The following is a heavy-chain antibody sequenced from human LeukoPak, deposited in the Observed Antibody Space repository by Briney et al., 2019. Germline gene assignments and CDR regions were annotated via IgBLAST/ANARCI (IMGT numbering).Heavy chain of an antibody. CDR3: ANDPMQFAYYFDRSGYVTGALDT. Sequence: GGSLRLSCAASGFTFSSYAMSWVRQAPGKGLEWVSAISGSGGSTYYADSVKGRFTISRDNSKNTLYLQMNSLRAEDTAVYYCANDPMQFAYYFDRSGYVTGALDTWGQATIVSVSS. CDR2: ISGSGGST. CDR1: GFTFSSYA. D-gene: IGHD3-22*01. J-gene: IGHJ3*02. V-gene: IGHV3-23*01.